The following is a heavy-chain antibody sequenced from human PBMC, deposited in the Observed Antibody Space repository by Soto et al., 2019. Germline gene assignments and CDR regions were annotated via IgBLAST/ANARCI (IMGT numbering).Heavy chain of an antibody. CDR2: INIYSGDA. CDR1: GYTFTSYG. V-gene: IGHV1-18*01. CDR3: ARALYYYDNSGLAY. J-gene: IGHJ4*02. Sequence: QVRLEQSGPEVKKTGASVKVSCKASGYTFTSYGISWVRQAPGQGLECMGWINIYSGDANYAQSFQDRVTTTRDTSTNTVYMEMRTLRSDDTAVYYCARALYYYDNSGLAYWGQGTLVTVSS. D-gene: IGHD3-22*01.